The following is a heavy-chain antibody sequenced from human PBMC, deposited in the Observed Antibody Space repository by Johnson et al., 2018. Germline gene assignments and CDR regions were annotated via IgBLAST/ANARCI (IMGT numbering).Heavy chain of an antibody. V-gene: IGHV3-30*18. D-gene: IGHD1-1*01. CDR1: GFTFSSYG. CDR2: ISNDGSNE. J-gene: IGHJ3*01. CDR3: AKKGHNNGRADTFDV. Sequence: VQLVESGGGVVQPGGSLRLSCAASGFTFSSYGMQWVRQAPGKGLEWMAAISNDGSNEYDADSVRGRLTISRDNSKNTLCLQMNTLRVEDTDVYYCAKKGHNNGRADTFDVWGQGTVVVVSS.